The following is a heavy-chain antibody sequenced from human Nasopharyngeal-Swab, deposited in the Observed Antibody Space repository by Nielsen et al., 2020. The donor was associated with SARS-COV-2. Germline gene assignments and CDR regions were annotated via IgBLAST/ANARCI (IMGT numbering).Heavy chain of an antibody. CDR2: ISSSSSYI. CDR3: AKSWTYYFDY. D-gene: IGHD3/OR15-3a*01. J-gene: IGHJ4*02. V-gene: IGHV3-21*01. Sequence: VRQAPGKGLEWVSSISSSSSYIYYADSVKGRFTISRDNAKNSLYLQMNSLRAEDTAVYYCAKSWTYYFDYWGQGTLVTVSS.